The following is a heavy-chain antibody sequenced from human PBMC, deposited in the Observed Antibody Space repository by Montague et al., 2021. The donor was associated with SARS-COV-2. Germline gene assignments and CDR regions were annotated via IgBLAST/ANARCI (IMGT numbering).Heavy chain of an antibody. D-gene: IGHD2-15*01. J-gene: IGHJ4*02. CDR1: GGSTSNYY. CDR3: ARAQNICFIANCVNYFDL. V-gene: IGHV4-59*01. CDR2: IFYTGSK. Sequence: SETLSLTCSVSGGSTSNYYWTWIRQSPGKGLQWIGYIFYTGSKKFNPSLKIRVSMSLDASKNHFSLRLSAVTAADTARYYCARAQNICFIANCVNYFDLWGLGALVTVSS.